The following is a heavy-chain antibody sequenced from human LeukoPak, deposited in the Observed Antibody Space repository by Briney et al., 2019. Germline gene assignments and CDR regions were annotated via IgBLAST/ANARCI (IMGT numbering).Heavy chain of an antibody. Sequence: SETLSLTCAVYGGSFSGYHWSWIRQPPGKGLEWIGEINHSGSTNYNPFLKSRVTMSVDMSKNQFSLKLTSVTAADTAVYYCASRYHPPAAMAASSSWFDPWGQGTLVTVSS. J-gene: IGHJ5*02. CDR2: INHSGST. D-gene: IGHD2-2*01. CDR1: GGSFSGYH. CDR3: ASRYHPPAAMAASSSWFDP. V-gene: IGHV4-34*01.